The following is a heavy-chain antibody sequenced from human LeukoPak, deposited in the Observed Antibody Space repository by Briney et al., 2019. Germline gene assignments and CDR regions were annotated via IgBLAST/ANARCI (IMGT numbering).Heavy chain of an antibody. V-gene: IGHV1-46*01. J-gene: IGHJ5*02. Sequence: GASVKVSCKSSGYTFISYYIHWVRHAPGQGLGWMGIINPSGGSTSYAQKFQGRVTMTRDTSTSTVYMELSSLRSEDTAVYFCARESPPHRWFDPWGQGTLVTVSS. CDR3: ARESPPHRWFDP. CDR2: INPSGGST. CDR1: GYTFISYY.